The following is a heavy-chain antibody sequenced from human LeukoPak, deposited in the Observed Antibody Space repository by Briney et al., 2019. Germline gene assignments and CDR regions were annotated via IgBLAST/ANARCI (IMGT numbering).Heavy chain of an antibody. Sequence: SETLSLTCTVSGGSISSGGYYWSWIRQHPGKGLEWIGYIYYSGSTYYNPSLKSRVTISVDTSKNQFSLKLSSVTAADTAVYYCARVVFGSDVEVATINYYYGMDVWGQGTTVTVSS. V-gene: IGHV4-31*03. CDR1: GGSISSGGYY. D-gene: IGHD5-24*01. CDR3: ARVVFGSDVEVATINYYYGMDV. J-gene: IGHJ6*02. CDR2: IYYSGST.